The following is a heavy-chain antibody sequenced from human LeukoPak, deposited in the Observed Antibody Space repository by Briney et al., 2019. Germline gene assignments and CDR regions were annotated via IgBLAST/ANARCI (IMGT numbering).Heavy chain of an antibody. CDR1: GGSISSSSYY. V-gene: IGHV4-39*07. D-gene: IGHD6-6*01. Sequence: SETLSLTCTVSGGSISSSSYYWGWIRQPPGKGLEWIGSIYYSGSTYYNPSLKSRVTISVDTSKNQFSLKLSSVTAADTAVYYCAKPARPYYYTDVWGKGTTVTVSS. CDR3: AKPARPYYYTDV. J-gene: IGHJ6*03. CDR2: IYYSGST.